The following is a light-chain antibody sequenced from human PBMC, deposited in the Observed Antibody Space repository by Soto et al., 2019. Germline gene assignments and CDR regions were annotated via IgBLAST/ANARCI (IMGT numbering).Light chain of an antibody. Sequence: EIVLAQSPGTLSLSRGAGGTIXCRSSQSVSSSYLAWYQQKPGQAPRLLIYGASSRATGIPDRFSGSGSGTDFTLTISRLEPEDFAVYYCQQYGSSPKTFGQGTKVDI. CDR3: QQYGSSPKT. CDR2: GAS. CDR1: QSVSSSY. J-gene: IGKJ1*01. V-gene: IGKV3-20*01.